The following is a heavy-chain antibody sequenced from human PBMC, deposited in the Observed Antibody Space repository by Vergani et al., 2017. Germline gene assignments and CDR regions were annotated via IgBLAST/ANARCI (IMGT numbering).Heavy chain of an antibody. V-gene: IGHV3-23*01. J-gene: IGHJ6*02. D-gene: IGHD3-10*01. CDR2: ISGSGGST. Sequence: EVQLLESGGGLVQPGGSLRLSCAASGLTFSSYAMSWVRQAPGKGLEWVSAISGSGGSTYYADSVKGRFTISRDNSKNTLYLQMNSLRAEDTAVYYCAKTVVRYYYYYGMDVWGQGATVTVSS. CDR1: GLTFSSYA. CDR3: AKTVVRYYYYYGMDV.